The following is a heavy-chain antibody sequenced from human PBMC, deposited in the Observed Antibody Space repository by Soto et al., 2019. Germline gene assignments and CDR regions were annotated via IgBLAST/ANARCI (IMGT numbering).Heavy chain of an antibody. D-gene: IGHD3-22*01. CDR2: IIPIFGTA. Sequence: QVQLVQSGAEVKKPGSSVKVSCKASGGTFSSYAISWVRQAPGQGLEWIGGIIPIFGTANYAQKFRGRVTITADESTSTRYRELSSLRSGDTAVYYCAGGRVERYYDSSGYSYLGYWGQGTLVTVSS. CDR3: AGGRVERYYDSSGYSYLGY. CDR1: GGTFSSYA. J-gene: IGHJ4*02. V-gene: IGHV1-69*01.